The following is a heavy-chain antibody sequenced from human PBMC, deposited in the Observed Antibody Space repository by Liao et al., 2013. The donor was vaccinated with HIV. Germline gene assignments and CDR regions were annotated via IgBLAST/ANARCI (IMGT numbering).Heavy chain of an antibody. J-gene: IGHJ6*03. D-gene: IGHD4-23*01. Sequence: QVQLQESGPGLVKPSETLSLTCTVSGGYFSSYYWSWIRQPAGKGLEWIGRVYGSGGTNYNSILKSRVTMSVDTSKNQISLKLTSVTAADTAVYYCARERDGGYFYYYYMDVWGKGTTVTVSS. CDR2: VYGSGGT. V-gene: IGHV4-4*07. CDR1: GGYFSSYY. CDR3: ARERDGGYFYYYYMDV.